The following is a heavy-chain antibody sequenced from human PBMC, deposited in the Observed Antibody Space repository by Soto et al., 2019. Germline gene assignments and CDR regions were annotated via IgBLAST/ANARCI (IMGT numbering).Heavy chain of an antibody. J-gene: IGHJ4*02. Sequence: QVQLQESGPGLVKPSQTLSLTCTVSGGSISSGGYYWSWIRQHPGKGLEWIGYIYYSGSTYYNPSLTSRVXKSXDXSKNQFSLKLSSVTAADTAVYYCARARLVPTVWFDYWGQGTLVTVSS. CDR3: ARARLVPTVWFDY. D-gene: IGHD4-17*01. CDR1: GGSISSGGYY. CDR2: IYYSGST. V-gene: IGHV4-31*03.